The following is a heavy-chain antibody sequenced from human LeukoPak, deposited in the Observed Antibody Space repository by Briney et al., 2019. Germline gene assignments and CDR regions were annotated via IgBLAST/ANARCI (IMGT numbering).Heavy chain of an antibody. D-gene: IGHD3-22*01. CDR1: RYTFTGYY. J-gene: IGHJ4*02. V-gene: IGHV1-2*02. CDR3: ARDPGYYDSSDG. CDR2: INPNSGGT. Sequence: VASVTVSCKASRYTFTGYYMHWVRQAPGQGLEWMGWINPNSGGTNYAQKFQGRVTMTRDTSISTAYMELSRLRSDDTAVYYCARDPGYYDSSDGWGQGTLVTVSS.